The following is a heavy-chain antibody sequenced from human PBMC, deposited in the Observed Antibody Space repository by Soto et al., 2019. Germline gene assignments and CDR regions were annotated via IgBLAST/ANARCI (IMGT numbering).Heavy chain of an antibody. CDR2: ISNNGGLT. Sequence: EVQLLESGGDLVQPGGSLRLSCAASGFTFSSYSMRWVRQAPGKGLEWVSGISNNGGLTDYADSVKGRFTISRDNSKSTLYLQMNSLRDEATAVYYCAKVGSGRYFEYWGQGTLVTVSS. J-gene: IGHJ4*02. V-gene: IGHV3-23*01. CDR1: GFTFSSYS. CDR3: AKVGSGRYFEY. D-gene: IGHD3-10*01.